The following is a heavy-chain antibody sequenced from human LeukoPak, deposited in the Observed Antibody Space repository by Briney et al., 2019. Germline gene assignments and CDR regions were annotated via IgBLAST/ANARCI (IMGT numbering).Heavy chain of an antibody. V-gene: IGHV3-53*01. J-gene: IGHJ4*02. CDR2: ICSGGNT. CDR3: ARRAGEYSHPYDY. CDR1: GFTVSSNS. D-gene: IGHD4-17*01. Sequence: GGSLRLSCTVSGFTVSSNSMSWVRQAPGKGLEWVSFICSGGNTHYSDSVKGRFTISRDNSKNTLYLRMNSLRADDTAVYYCARRAGEYSHPYDYWGQGTLVTVSS.